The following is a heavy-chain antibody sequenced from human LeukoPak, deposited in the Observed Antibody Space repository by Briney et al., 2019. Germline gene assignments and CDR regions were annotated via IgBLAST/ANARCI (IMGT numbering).Heavy chain of an antibody. V-gene: IGHV5-51*01. D-gene: IGHD5-12*01. CDR2: IYPGDSDT. J-gene: IGHJ4*02. Sequence: HGESLKISCKGSGYSFTSYWIGWVRQMAGKGLEWMGIIYPGDSDTRYSPSFQGQVTISADKSISTAYLQWSSLTASDTAMYYCARRLADSCYDSFDYGGQGTLVTVSS. CDR3: ARRLADSCYDSFDY. CDR1: GYSFTSYW.